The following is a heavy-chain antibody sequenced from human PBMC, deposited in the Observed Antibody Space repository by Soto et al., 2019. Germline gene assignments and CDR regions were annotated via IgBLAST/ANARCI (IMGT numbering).Heavy chain of an antibody. J-gene: IGHJ4*02. CDR2: ISGSSSTI. V-gene: IGHV3-48*02. CDR1: GFTFNTYS. CDR3: ARSGSNWDY. D-gene: IGHD1-26*01. Sequence: GGSLRLSCAAPGFTFNTYSMNWVRQAPGKGLEWVSYISGSSSTIHYADSVKGRFTISRDNAKNSLYLQMNSLRDEDTAVYYCARSGSNWDYWGQGTLVTVPQ.